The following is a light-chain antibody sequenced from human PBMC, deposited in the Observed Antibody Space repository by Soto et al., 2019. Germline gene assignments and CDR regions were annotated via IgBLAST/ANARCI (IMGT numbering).Light chain of an antibody. CDR2: KAS. V-gene: IGKV1-5*03. J-gene: IGKJ4*01. Sequence: DVQMTQSPSTLSASVGHRVTIASGASQSISSWLAWYQQKPGKAPKLLIYKASSLESGVPSRFSGSGSGTEFTLTISSLQPDDFATYYCQQYNSYSLTFGGGTQVEIK. CDR3: QQYNSYSLT. CDR1: QSISSW.